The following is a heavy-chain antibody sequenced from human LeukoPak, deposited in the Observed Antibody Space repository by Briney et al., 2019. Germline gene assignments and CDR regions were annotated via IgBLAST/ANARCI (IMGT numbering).Heavy chain of an antibody. J-gene: IGHJ5*02. V-gene: IGHV4-61*02. CDR3: ARDRIDYDFWSGYAYNWFDP. CDR2: IYTSGST. Sequence: SQTLSLTCTVSGSSISSGSYYWSWIRQPAGKGLEWIGRIYTSGSTNYNPSLKSRVTISVDTSKNQFSLKLSSVTAADTAVYYCARDRIDYDFWSGYAYNWFDPWGQGTLVTVSS. CDR1: GSSISSGSYY. D-gene: IGHD3-3*01.